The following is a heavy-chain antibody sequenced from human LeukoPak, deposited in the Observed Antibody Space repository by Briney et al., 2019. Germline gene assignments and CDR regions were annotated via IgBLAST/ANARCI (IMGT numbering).Heavy chain of an antibody. D-gene: IGHD3-10*01. J-gene: IGHJ5*02. Sequence: GASVKVSCKASGYTFTSYDINWVRQATGQGLEWMGWMNPNSGNTGYAQKFQGRVTMTRNTSISTAYMELSSLRSEDTAVYYCARGLLLWGVRWFNPWGQGTLVTVSS. V-gene: IGHV1-8*01. CDR2: MNPNSGNT. CDR3: ARGLLLWGVRWFNP. CDR1: GYTFTSYD.